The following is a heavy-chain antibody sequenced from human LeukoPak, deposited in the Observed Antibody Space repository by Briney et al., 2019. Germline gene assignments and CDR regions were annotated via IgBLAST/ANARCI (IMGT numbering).Heavy chain of an antibody. CDR1: GFTFSSYS. D-gene: IGHD3-22*01. J-gene: IGHJ6*02. V-gene: IGHV3-21*01. CDR2: ISRSSSYI. Sequence: PGGSLRLSCAASGFTFSSYSMNWVRQAPGKGLEWVSSISRSSSYIYYADSVKGRFTISRDNAKDSLYLQMNSLRAEDTAVYYCARAAFDSGAYGFPVTVVWGQGTTVTVSS. CDR3: ARAAFDSGAYGFPVTVV.